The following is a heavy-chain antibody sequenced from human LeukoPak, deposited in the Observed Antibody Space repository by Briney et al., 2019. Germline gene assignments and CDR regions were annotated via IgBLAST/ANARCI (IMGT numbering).Heavy chain of an antibody. Sequence: SETLSLTCAVYGGSFSGYYWSWIRQPPGKGLEWIGYIYYSGSTNYNPSLKSRVTISVDTSKNQFSLKLSSVTAADTAVYYCARVRYSSGWYIVDYWGQGTLVTVSS. CDR2: IYYSGST. D-gene: IGHD6-19*01. J-gene: IGHJ4*02. V-gene: IGHV4-59*01. CDR1: GGSFSGYY. CDR3: ARVRYSSGWYIVDY.